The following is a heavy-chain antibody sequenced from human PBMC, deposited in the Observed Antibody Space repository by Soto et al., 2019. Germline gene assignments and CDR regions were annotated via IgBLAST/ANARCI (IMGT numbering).Heavy chain of an antibody. Sequence: ASVKVSCKASGGTFSSYAMSWVRQAAGQGLEWMGGIIPIFGTANYAQKFHGRVTITADKSTSTAYMELSSLRSEDTAVYYCARDPRLLGGRRSAYDSWGQGKMITASS. CDR3: ARDPRLLGGRRSAYDS. J-gene: IGHJ3*02. D-gene: IGHD3-10*01. V-gene: IGHV1-69*06. CDR2: IIPIFGTA. CDR1: GGTFSSYA.